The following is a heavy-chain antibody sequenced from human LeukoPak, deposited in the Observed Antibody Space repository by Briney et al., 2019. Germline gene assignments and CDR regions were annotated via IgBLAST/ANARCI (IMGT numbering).Heavy chain of an antibody. CDR3: VITGDDYNKGQLDY. CDR1: GYTFTGYY. CDR2: INPHSGGT. Sequence: GASVTVSCKASGYTFTGYYMHWVRQAPGQGLEWMGWINPHSGGTNYAQKFQGRVTMTRDTSITTAYMELNSLRSDDTAVFYCVITGDDYNKGQLDYWGQGTLVTVSS. J-gene: IGHJ4*02. D-gene: IGHD5-24*01. V-gene: IGHV1-2*02.